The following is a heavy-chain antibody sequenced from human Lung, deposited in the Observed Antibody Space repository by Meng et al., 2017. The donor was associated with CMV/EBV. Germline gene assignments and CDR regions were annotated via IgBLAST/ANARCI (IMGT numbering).Heavy chain of an antibody. Sequence: TLSLXXTVSGGSISSGGYYWSWIRQHPGKGLEWIGYIYYSGSTYYNPSLKSRVTISVDTSKNQFSLKLSSVTAADTAVYYCARDRSHSYYYYGMDVWGQRTTVXVSS. CDR1: GGSISSGGYY. J-gene: IGHJ6*02. CDR2: IYYSGST. V-gene: IGHV4-31*03. CDR3: ARDRSHSYYYYGMDV.